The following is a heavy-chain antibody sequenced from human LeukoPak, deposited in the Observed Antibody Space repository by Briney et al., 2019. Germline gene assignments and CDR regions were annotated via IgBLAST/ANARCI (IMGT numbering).Heavy chain of an antibody. Sequence: RGSLPLPCAASGFTFSTNWLHWVRQAQGEGLVWVSRLSPDGSSSVYADSVKGRFTLSRDNAKNTLHLQMNSLRAEDTAVYYCTRSPSLGGSYWGVHCWRQGTLVTVSS. J-gene: IGHJ1*01. D-gene: IGHD1-26*01. CDR1: GFTFSTNW. CDR2: LSPDGSSS. V-gene: IGHV3-74*01. CDR3: TRSPSLGGSYWGVHC.